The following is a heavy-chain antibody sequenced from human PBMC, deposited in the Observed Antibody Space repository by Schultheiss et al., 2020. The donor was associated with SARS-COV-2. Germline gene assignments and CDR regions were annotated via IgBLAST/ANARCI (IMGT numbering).Heavy chain of an antibody. CDR1: GFTFSSYA. D-gene: IGHD6-13*01. CDR2: ISGSGGST. V-gene: IGHV3-23*01. Sequence: GESLKISCAASGFTFSSYAMSWVRQAPGKGLEWVSAISGSGGSTYYADSVKGRFTISRDNSKNTLYLQMNSLRAEDTAVYYCARDRAYSSSWYYYGMDVWGQGTTVTVSS. J-gene: IGHJ6*02. CDR3: ARDRAYSSSWYYYGMDV.